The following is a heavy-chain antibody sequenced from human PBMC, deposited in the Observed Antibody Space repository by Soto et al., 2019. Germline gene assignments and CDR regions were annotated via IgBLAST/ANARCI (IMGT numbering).Heavy chain of an antibody. CDR3: AMGYGVWGQWLAFDY. D-gene: IGHD6-19*01. J-gene: IGHJ4*02. CDR1: GGSISSGGYY. V-gene: IGHV4-31*03. Sequence: SETLSLTCTVSGGSISSGGYYWSWIRQHPGKGLEWTGYIYYSGSTYYNPSLKSRVTISVDTSKNQFSLKLSSVTAADTAVYYCAMGYGVWGQWLAFDYWGQGTLVTVST. CDR2: IYYSGST.